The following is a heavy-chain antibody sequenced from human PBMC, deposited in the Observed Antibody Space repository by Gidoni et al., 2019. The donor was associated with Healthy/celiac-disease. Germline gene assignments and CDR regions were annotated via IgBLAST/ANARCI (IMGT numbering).Heavy chain of an antibody. D-gene: IGHD3-3*01. CDR2: ISGSGGST. Sequence: EVQLLESGGGLVQPGGSLRLSCAASGFTFSRYAMSWVRQAPGKGLEWVSAISGSGGSTYYADSVKGRFNISRDNSKNTLYLQMNSLRAEDTAVYYCAKDPSLEWLLYSPFYYYGMDVWGQGTTVTVSS. V-gene: IGHV3-23*01. J-gene: IGHJ6*02. CDR1: GFTFSRYA. CDR3: AKDPSLEWLLYSPFYYYGMDV.